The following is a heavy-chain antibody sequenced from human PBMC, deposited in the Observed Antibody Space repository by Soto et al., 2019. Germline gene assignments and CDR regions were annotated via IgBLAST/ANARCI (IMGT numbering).Heavy chain of an antibody. CDR2: IYYSGST. CDR3: ARDGGPGYYDFWSGYYLSPYYYYGMDV. J-gene: IGHJ6*02. CDR1: GGSISSYY. D-gene: IGHD3-3*01. Sequence: SETLSLTCTVSGGSISSYYWSWIRQPPGKGLEWIGYIYYSGSTNYNPSLKSRVTISVDTSKNQFSPKLSSVTAADTAVYYCARDGGPGYYDFWSGYYLSPYYYYGMDVWGQGTTVTVSS. V-gene: IGHV4-59*01.